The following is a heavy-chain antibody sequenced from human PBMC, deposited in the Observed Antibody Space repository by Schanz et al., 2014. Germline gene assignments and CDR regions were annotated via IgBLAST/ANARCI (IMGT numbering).Heavy chain of an antibody. Sequence: QVQLVESGGGVVQPGRSLRLSCAASGFSFSTYGMHWVRQAPGKGLEWVAFIRYNGINEYYADSVKGRFTISRDNSKNTLYLQMSSLRAEDTALYYCAKDPHRDYGGKPQTFDIWGQGTMVTVSS. D-gene: IGHD4-17*01. CDR1: GFSFSTYG. J-gene: IGHJ3*02. V-gene: IGHV3-30*02. CDR2: IRYNGINE. CDR3: AKDPHRDYGGKPQTFDI.